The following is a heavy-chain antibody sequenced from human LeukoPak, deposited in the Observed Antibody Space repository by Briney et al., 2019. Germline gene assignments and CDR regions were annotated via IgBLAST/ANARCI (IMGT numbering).Heavy chain of an antibody. CDR3: ASTGRYFDPGYYYYMDV. D-gene: IGHD3-9*01. Sequence: SETLSLTCTVSGGSISSYYWSWIRQPPGKGLEWIGYIYCSGSTNYNPSLKSRVTISVDTSKNQFSLKLSSVTAADTAVYYCASTGRYFDPGYYYYMDVWRKGTTVTVSS. CDR2: IYCSGST. V-gene: IGHV4-59*08. CDR1: GGSISSYY. J-gene: IGHJ6*03.